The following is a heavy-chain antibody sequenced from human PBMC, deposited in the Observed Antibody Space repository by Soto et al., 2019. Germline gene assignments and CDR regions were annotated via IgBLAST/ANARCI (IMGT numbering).Heavy chain of an antibody. CDR3: ARAEHL. CDR1: GGSISSGDYF. Sequence: SETLSLTCTVSGGSISSGDYFWSWVRQPPGKGLEWIGYINYSGNTYYSPSLKSRVTISIDTSRNQFSLMLSSVTAADTAVHYCARAEHLWGQGTLVTVSS. CDR2: INYSGNT. J-gene: IGHJ5*02. V-gene: IGHV4-30-4*01.